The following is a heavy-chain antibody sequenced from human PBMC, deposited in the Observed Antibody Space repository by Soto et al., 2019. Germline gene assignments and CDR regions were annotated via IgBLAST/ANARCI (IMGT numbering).Heavy chain of an antibody. CDR1: GGSISSGDYY. Sequence: QVQLQESGPGLVKPSQTLSLTCTVSGGSISSGDYYWSWIRQPPGKGLAWIGYIYYSGSTYYKPALKSRVTISVDTSKHQFSLKLSSVTAADTAVYYCARASRYNWNFRYFDYWGQGTLVTVSS. D-gene: IGHD1-7*01. CDR2: IYYSGST. J-gene: IGHJ4*02. CDR3: ARASRYNWNFRYFDY. V-gene: IGHV4-30-4*01.